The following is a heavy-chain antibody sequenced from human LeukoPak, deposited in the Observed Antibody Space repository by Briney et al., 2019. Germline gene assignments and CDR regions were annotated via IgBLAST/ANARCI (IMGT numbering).Heavy chain of an antibody. J-gene: IGHJ4*02. CDR2: IYTGSNT. V-gene: IGHV3-66*01. CDR3: ARENGGIDY. CDR1: GFTVSSYF. Sequence: GGSLRLSCAASGFTVSSYFMSWVRQAPGKGLEWVPVIYTGSNTYYADSVKGRFTISRDNSKNTLYLQMNSLRAEDTAVYYCARENGGIDYWGQGTLVTVSS.